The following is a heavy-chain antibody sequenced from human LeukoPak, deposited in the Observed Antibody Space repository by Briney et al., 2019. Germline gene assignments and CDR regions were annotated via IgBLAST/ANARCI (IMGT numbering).Heavy chain of an antibody. CDR2: ISSGGSTI. CDR1: GFTFSSYA. V-gene: IGHV3-48*03. CDR3: AREVYEYYFDY. D-gene: IGHD1-14*01. J-gene: IGHJ4*02. Sequence: GGSLRLSCAASGFTFSSYAMNWVRQAPGKGLEWVSYISSGGSTIYYADSVKGRFTISRDNARNSLYLQMNSLRAEDTAVYYCAREVYEYYFDYWGQGTLVTVSS.